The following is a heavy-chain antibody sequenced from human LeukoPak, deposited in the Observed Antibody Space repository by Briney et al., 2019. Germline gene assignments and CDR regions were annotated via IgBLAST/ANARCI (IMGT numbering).Heavy chain of an antibody. CDR1: GGTFSSYA. D-gene: IGHD3-3*01. J-gene: IGHJ4*02. CDR2: IIPIFGIA. CDR3: AKAGFGYYFDY. Sequence: SVKVSCKASGGTFSSYAISWVRQAPGQGLEWMGRIIPIFGIANYAQKFQGRVTITADKSTSTAYMELNSLRAEDTAVYYCAKAGFGYYFDYWGQGTLVTVSS. V-gene: IGHV1-69*04.